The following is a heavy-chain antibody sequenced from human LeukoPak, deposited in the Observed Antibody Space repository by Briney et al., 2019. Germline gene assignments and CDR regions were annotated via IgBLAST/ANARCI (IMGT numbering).Heavy chain of an antibody. CDR2: VYYSGST. J-gene: IGHJ5*02. Sequence: SETLSLTCTVSGGSVSSYYWSWMRQSPGKGLEWIGYVYYSGSTNYNPALKSRVTISLDTSENQFSLKLSSVTAADTAVYYCARQPTYCGGDCYSSWFDPWGQGTLVTVSS. CDR1: GGSVSSYY. V-gene: IGHV4-59*02. CDR3: ARQPTYCGGDCYSSWFDP. D-gene: IGHD2-21*02.